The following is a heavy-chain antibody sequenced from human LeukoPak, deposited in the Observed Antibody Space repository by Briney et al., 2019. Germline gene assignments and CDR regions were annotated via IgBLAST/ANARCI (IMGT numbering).Heavy chain of an antibody. CDR1: GFTFSSYW. Sequence: GGSLRLSCAASGFTFSSYWMSWVRQAPGKGLEWVANIKQDGSEKYYVDSVKGRFTISRDNAKNSLYLQMNSLRAEDTAVYYCARDKGIAAAGTLFDYWGQGTLVTVSS. J-gene: IGHJ4*02. CDR3: ARDKGIAAAGTLFDY. V-gene: IGHV3-7*01. D-gene: IGHD6-13*01. CDR2: IKQDGSEK.